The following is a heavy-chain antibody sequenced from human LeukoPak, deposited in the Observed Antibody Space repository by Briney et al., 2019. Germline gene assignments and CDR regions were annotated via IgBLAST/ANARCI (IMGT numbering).Heavy chain of an antibody. J-gene: IGHJ1*01. CDR1: GFTFSTYS. V-gene: IGHV3-48*02. CDR3: AKDSDYYHSSGYYYAYFQH. D-gene: IGHD3-22*01. CDR2: ICSSSSTI. Sequence: GGSLRLSCAVSGFTFSTYSMNWVRQAPGKGLEWVSNICSSSSTIYYADSVKGRFTISRDNAKNSLYLQMNSLRDEDTAVYYCAKDSDYYHSSGYYYAYFQHWGQGTLVTVSS.